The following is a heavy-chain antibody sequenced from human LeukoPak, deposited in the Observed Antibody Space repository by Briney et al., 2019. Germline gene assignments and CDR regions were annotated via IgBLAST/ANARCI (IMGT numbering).Heavy chain of an antibody. D-gene: IGHD2-2*02. CDR3: ARRPRAAILYYYYYGMDV. J-gene: IGHJ6*02. CDR1: GYTFTSYD. V-gene: IGHV1-8*01. Sequence: ASVKVSCKASGYTFTSYDINWVRQAPGQGLEWMGWMNPNSGNTGYAQKFQGRVTMTRNTSISTAYMELRSLRSEDTAVYYCARRPRAAILYYYYYGMDVWGQGSTVTVSS. CDR2: MNPNSGNT.